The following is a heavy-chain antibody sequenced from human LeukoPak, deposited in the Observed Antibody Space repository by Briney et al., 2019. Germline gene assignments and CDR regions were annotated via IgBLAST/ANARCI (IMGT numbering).Heavy chain of an antibody. J-gene: IGHJ4*02. CDR2: IEQDGSEK. D-gene: IGHD1-26*01. CDR1: GFTFSNYW. Sequence: GGSLRLSCAASGFTFSNYWMSWVRQAPGMGLEWVANIEQDGSEKYYVDSVKGRFTISRDNAKNPLYLQMNSLRAEDTAVYYCARDKIVGATKFDYWGQGTLVTVSS. V-gene: IGHV3-7*01. CDR3: ARDKIVGATKFDY.